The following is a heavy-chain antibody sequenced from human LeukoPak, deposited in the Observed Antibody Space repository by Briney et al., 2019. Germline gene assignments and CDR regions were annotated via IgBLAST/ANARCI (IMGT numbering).Heavy chain of an antibody. CDR3: ARTRQYCTNGVCYNGEFDY. V-gene: IGHV1-2*02. Sequence: GASVKVSCKASGYTFTGYYMHWVRQAPGQGLEWMGWINPNSGGTNYAQKFQGRVTMTRDTSISTAYMELSRLRSDDTAVYYCARTRQYCTNGVCYNGEFDYWGQGTLVTVSP. J-gene: IGHJ4*02. CDR1: GYTFTGYY. CDR2: INPNSGGT. D-gene: IGHD2-8*01.